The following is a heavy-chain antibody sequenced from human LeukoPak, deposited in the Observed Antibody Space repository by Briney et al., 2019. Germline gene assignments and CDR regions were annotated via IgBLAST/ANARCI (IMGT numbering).Heavy chain of an antibody. D-gene: IGHD3-10*01. CDR2: IYYSGST. Sequence: SETLSLTCIVSGGSISSYYWSWIRQPPGKGLEWVGYIYYSGSTNYNPSLKSRVTISVDTTKSQLSLKLSSVTAADTAVYYCARARGGGYGVDVWGQGTTVTVSS. CDR1: GGSISSYY. V-gene: IGHV4-59*01. J-gene: IGHJ6*02. CDR3: ARARGGGYGVDV.